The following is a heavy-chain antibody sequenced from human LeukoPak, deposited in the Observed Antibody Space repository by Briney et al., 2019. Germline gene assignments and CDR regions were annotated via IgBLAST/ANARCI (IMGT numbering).Heavy chain of an antibody. CDR3: ARDLIHLWFGESDAFDI. CDR1: GDSVSSNSAA. CDR2: TYYRSKWYN. J-gene: IGHJ3*02. D-gene: IGHD3-10*01. Sequence: ASQTPSLTCAISGDSVSSNSAAWNWIRQSPSRGLEWLGRTYYRSKWYNDYAVSVKSRITINPDTSKNQFSLQLNSVTPEDTAVYYCARDLIHLWFGESDAFDIWGQGTMVTVSS. V-gene: IGHV6-1*01.